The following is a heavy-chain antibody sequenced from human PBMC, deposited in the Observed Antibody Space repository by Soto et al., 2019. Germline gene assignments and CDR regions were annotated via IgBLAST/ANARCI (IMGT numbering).Heavy chain of an antibody. J-gene: IGHJ3*02. CDR1: GFDFRSYE. CDR3: ARETLRDAIDI. V-gene: IGHV3-48*03. CDR2: IRANDESI. Sequence: LRLSCVASGFDFRSYEMNWVRQAPGKGLEWVSNIRANDESIYYADSVKDRVSVSRDNAKNSLFLEMNSLRVDDTAVYYCARETLRDAIDIRGQGTMVTVSS.